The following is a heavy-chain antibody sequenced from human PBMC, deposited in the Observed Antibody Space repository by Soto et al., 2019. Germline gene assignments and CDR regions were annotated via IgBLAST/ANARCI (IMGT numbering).Heavy chain of an antibody. J-gene: IGHJ4*02. CDR2: ISPYSGTT. CDR1: GYTFVTHE. D-gene: IGHD3-16*01. Sequence: QVQLVQSGPEVKKPGASVKVSCKASGYTFVTHEITWVRQAPGQGLEWVGWISPYSGTTNYAQNLQGRVTVTTDTSTSTAYMELMSLRSDDAAVYYCARDGNDYGDYWGQGTLVSVSS. V-gene: IGHV1-18*04. CDR3: ARDGNDYGDY.